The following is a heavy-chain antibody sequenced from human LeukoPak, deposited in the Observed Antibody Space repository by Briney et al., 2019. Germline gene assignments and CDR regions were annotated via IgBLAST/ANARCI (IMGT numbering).Heavy chain of an antibody. Sequence: PSETLSLTCAVYGGSFSGYYWSWIRQPPGKGLEWIGEINHSGSTNYSPSLKSRVTISVDTSKNQFSLKLSAVTAADPAVYYCARGPMYYDFWSGLAVPPGSGPRKNAFDYWGQGTLVTVSS. J-gene: IGHJ4*02. CDR2: INHSGST. V-gene: IGHV4-34*01. CDR1: GGSFSGYY. D-gene: IGHD3-3*01. CDR3: ARGPMYYDFWSGLAVPPGSGPRKNAFDY.